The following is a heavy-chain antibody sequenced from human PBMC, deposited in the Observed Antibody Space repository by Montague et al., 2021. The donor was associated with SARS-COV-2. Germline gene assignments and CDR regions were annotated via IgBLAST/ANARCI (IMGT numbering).Heavy chain of an antibody. J-gene: IGHJ6*02. CDR1: GGSISGFY. V-gene: IGHV4-59*01. CDR2: IYYSGST. D-gene: IGHD2-8*01. CDR3: ARLLRSCTNGVCRTYYYYALDV. Sequence: SETLSLTCTVSGGSISGFYWSWIRQPAGKGLEWIGYIYYSGSTKXNPSRESRVAVSVDRSKNQVSLKLTSVTAADTAVYYCARLLRSCTNGVCRTYYYYALDVWGQGTMVTVSS.